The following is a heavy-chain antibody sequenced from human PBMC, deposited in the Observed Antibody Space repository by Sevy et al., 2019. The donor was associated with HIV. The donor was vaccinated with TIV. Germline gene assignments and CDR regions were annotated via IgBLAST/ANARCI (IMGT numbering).Heavy chain of an antibody. CDR2: ISYDGSSK. D-gene: IGHD4-4*01. Sequence: GGSLRLSCAASGFTFNTYPMHWVRQAPGKGLEWMAVISYDGSSKHYAESVRARFTISREDSENTLYLQMNSMRPDDTAIYYCARDPGYSHYFVVGAYWGQGTLVTVSS. CDR3: ARDPGYSHYFVVGAY. CDR1: GFTFNTYP. V-gene: IGHV3-30-3*01. J-gene: IGHJ4*02.